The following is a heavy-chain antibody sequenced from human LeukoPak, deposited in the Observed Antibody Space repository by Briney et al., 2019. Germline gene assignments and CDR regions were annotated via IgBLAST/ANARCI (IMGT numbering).Heavy chain of an antibody. CDR3: ARAGTVVDYDPSDAFDV. V-gene: IGHV3-74*01. Sequence: GGSLRLSCAASGITFSTYWMHWVRQAPGKGLVWVSRINSDGSTTSYVDSVEGRFTISRDNAKNTLYLQMNSLRADDTPLYYCARAGTVVDYDPSDAFDVWGQGTMVTVSS. CDR1: GITFSTYW. J-gene: IGHJ3*01. CDR2: INSDGSTT. D-gene: IGHD3-22*01.